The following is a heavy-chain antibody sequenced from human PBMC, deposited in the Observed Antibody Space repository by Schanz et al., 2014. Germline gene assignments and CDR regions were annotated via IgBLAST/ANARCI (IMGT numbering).Heavy chain of an antibody. CDR3: AKAADWPVTRFGP. CDR1: GFTLSNYA. V-gene: IGHV3-23*04. D-gene: IGHD3-9*01. J-gene: IGHJ5*02. CDR2: LSEGGGGT. Sequence: EVQLVESGGGLAQPGGSLRLSCAASGFTLSNYAMSWVRQAPGKGLEWVSALSEGGGGTHYADSVRGRFTISSDSSKTTLYLQMSSLRADDTAVYYCAKAADWPVTRFGPWGQGTLVTVSS.